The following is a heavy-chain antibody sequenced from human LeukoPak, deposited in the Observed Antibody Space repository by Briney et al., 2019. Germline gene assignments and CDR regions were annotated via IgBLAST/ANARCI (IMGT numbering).Heavy chain of an antibody. V-gene: IGHV1-2*02. J-gene: IGHJ3*02. Sequence: ASVKVSCKASGGTFSSYAISWVRQAPGQGLEWMGWINPNSGGTNYAQKFQGRVTMTRDTSISTAYMELSRLRSDDTAVYYCARGYYDFWSGYPAPHDAFDIWGQGTMVTVSS. CDR2: INPNSGGT. D-gene: IGHD3-3*01. CDR1: GGTFSSYA. CDR3: ARGYYDFWSGYPAPHDAFDI.